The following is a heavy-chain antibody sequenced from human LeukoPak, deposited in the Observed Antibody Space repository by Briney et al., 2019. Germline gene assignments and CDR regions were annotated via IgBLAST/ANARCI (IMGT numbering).Heavy chain of an antibody. CDR1: GYSFTSYW. J-gene: IGHJ2*01. CDR2: IDPSDSYT. V-gene: IGHV5-10-1*01. D-gene: IGHD3-22*01. CDR3: ARVGNYYDSSGDYWYFDL. Sequence: GESLKISCKGCGYSFTSYWISWVRQMPGKGLEWMGRIDPSDSYTNYSPSFQGHVTISADKSISTAYLQWSSLKDSDTAMYYCARVGNYYDSSGDYWYFDLWGRGTLVTVSS.